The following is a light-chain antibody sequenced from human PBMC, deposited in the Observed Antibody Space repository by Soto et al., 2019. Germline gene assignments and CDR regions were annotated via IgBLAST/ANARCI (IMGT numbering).Light chain of an antibody. V-gene: IGKV3-15*01. CDR3: QHYDNYPPWT. CDR1: QSVGSN. Sequence: EIVLTQSPATLSVSPGERATLSCRASQSVGSNFAWCQQKPRQAPRLLIYGASTRTTSGPASIISSSSGTEFTLTIISRQPDEFAAEYCQHYDNYPPWTFGQGTKVDVK. J-gene: IGKJ1*01. CDR2: GAS.